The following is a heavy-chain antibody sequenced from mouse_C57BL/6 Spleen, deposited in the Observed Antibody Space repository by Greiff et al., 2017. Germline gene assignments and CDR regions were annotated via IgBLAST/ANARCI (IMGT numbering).Heavy chain of an antibody. Sequence: VQLQESGPELVKPGASVKISCKASGYAFSSYWMNWVKQRPGQGLEWIGRIYPGDGDTNYNGKFKGKATLTADKSSSTAYMQLSSLTSEDSAVYCGERDRFLCFDYWGQGTTLTVSS. CDR2: IYPGDGDT. J-gene: IGHJ2*01. CDR3: ERDRFLCFDY. CDR1: GYAFSSYW. V-gene: IGHV1-82*01. D-gene: IGHD6-1*01.